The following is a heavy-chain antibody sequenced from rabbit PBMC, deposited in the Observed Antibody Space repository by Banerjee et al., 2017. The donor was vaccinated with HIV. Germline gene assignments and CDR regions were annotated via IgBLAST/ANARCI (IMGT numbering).Heavy chain of an antibody. CDR1: GIDFSSSYY. CDR2: IFTDSGTT. J-gene: IGHJ4*01. Sequence: QEQLEESGGDLVKPGASLTLTCTASGIDFSSSYYMCWVRQAPGKGLEWIGCIFTDSGTTYYTSWAKGRFTISKTSSTTVTLQMTSLTAADTATCFCARNVAYVGNGASYYFDLWGQGTLVTVS. V-gene: IGHV1S45*01. CDR3: ARNVAYVGNGASYYFDL. D-gene: IGHD4-2*01.